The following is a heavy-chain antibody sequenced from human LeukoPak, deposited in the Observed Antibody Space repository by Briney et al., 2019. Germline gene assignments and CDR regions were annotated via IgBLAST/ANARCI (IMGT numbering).Heavy chain of an antibody. D-gene: IGHD3-3*01. Sequence: PSETLSLTCSVSGDSISSSGYYWDWIRQPPGKGLEWIGEINHSGSTNYNPSLKSRVTISVDTSKNQFSLKLSSVTAADTAVYYCARLRPYYDFWSGYYRHYFDYWGQGTLVTVSS. CDR1: GDSISSSGYY. CDR3: ARLRPYYDFWSGYYRHYFDY. J-gene: IGHJ4*02. CDR2: INHSGST. V-gene: IGHV4-39*07.